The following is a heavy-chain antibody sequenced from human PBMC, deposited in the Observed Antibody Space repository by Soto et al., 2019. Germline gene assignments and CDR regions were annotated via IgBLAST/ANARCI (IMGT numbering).Heavy chain of an antibody. Sequence: GGSLRLSCAASGFTFSGYAMSWVRQAPGKGLEWVSAISGSGGSTYYADSVKGRFTISRDNSKNTLYLQMNSLRAEDTAVYYCARYYDSSGYYYFDYWGQGTLVTVSS. CDR3: ARYYDSSGYYYFDY. V-gene: IGHV3-23*01. CDR1: GFTFSGYA. J-gene: IGHJ4*02. D-gene: IGHD3-22*01. CDR2: ISGSGGST.